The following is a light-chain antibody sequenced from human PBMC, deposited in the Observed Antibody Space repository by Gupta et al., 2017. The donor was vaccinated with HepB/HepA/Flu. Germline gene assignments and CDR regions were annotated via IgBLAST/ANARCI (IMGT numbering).Light chain of an antibody. J-gene: IGLJ3*02. V-gene: IGLV2-8*01. Sequence: QSALTQPPSASGSAGLSVPLSCSRTSPYVGADNYVYWYQQHPGKAPKLMMYEDRKRPSGVPDRFSGSKSGNTASLTVSGLQAEDEADYYCSSYAGSKNWVFGGGTKLTVL. CDR2: EDR. CDR3: SSYAGSKNWV. CDR1: SPYVGADNY.